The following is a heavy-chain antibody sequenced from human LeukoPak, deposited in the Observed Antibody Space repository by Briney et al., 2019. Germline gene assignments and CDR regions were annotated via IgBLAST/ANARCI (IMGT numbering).Heavy chain of an antibody. CDR2: IRSKANSYAT. Sequence: PGGSLRLSCAASGFTFSGSAMHWVRQASGKGLEWVGRIRSKANSYATAYAASVKRRFTISRDDSKNTAYLQMNSLKTEDTAVYYCTRSHIVVVTATLQGDYYYMDVWGKGTTVTVSS. CDR3: TRSHIVVVTATLQGDYYYMDV. D-gene: IGHD2-21*02. CDR1: GFTFSGSA. V-gene: IGHV3-73*01. J-gene: IGHJ6*03.